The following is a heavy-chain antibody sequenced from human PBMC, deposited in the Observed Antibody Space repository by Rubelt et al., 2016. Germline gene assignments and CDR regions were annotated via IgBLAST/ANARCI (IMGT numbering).Heavy chain of an antibody. V-gene: IGHV3-7*03. D-gene: IGHD2-21*02. CDR2: IKQDGSEK. Sequence: EVQLVESGGGLVRPGGSLRLSCAASGFTFSSYWMSWVRQAPGKGLEWVANIKQDGSEKYYVDSVKGPFTISRDNAKNSLYLQMNSLRAEDTAVYYCAKGGRVVVTARLYYFDYWGQGTLVTVSS. CDR3: AKGGRVVVTARLYYFDY. J-gene: IGHJ4*02. CDR1: GFTFSSYW.